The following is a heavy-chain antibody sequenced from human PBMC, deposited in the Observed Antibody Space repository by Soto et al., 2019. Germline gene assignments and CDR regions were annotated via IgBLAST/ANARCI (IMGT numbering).Heavy chain of an antibody. CDR3: AKDRMGDSSGYYLPDGFDI. CDR1: GFTFSSYA. D-gene: IGHD3-22*01. Sequence: GGSLRLSCAASGFTFSSYAMSWVRQAPGKGLEWVSAISGSGGSTYYADSVKGRFTISRDNSKNTLYLQMNSLRAEDTAVYYCAKDRMGDSSGYYLPDGFDIWGHGTLVTVSS. V-gene: IGHV3-23*01. CDR2: ISGSGGST. J-gene: IGHJ3*02.